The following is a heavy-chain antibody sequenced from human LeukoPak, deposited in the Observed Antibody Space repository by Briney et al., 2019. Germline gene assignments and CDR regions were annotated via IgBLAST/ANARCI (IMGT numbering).Heavy chain of an antibody. CDR2: IISSGGST. J-gene: IGHJ4*02. V-gene: IGHV3-23*01. CDR3: ARGATVTYYFDH. D-gene: IGHD4-17*01. CDR1: GFTFTSYA. Sequence: GGSLRLSCAAPGFTFTSYAMSWVRQAPGKGLEWVSSIISSGGSTYYADSVKGRFTISRDNARSSLFLQMSNVRVEDTAVYFCARGATVTYYFDHWGQGALVAVSS.